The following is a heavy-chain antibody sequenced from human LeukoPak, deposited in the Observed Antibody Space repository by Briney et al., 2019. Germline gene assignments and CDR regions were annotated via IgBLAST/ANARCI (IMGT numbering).Heavy chain of an antibody. CDR2: ITGSGGST. CDR1: GFTFSSYA. J-gene: IGHJ5*02. CDR3: VKYHPGRSGYRGGFGLDP. V-gene: IGHV3-23*01. D-gene: IGHD3-3*01. Sequence: GGSLRLSCAASGFTFSSYAMSWVRQAPGKWLEWVSAITGSGGSTYYADSVKGRFTISRDNSKNTLYLQMNSLRAEDTAVYYCVKYHPGRSGYRGGFGLDPWGQGTLVTVSS.